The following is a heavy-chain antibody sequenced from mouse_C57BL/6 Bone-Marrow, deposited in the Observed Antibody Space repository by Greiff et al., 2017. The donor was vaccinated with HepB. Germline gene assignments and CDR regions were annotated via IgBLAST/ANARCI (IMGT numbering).Heavy chain of an antibody. CDR3: ARSGLIYYYGSSYYFDY. CDR1: GYTFTDYY. V-gene: IGHV1-76*01. Sequence: QVQLKESGAELVRPGASVKLSCKASGYTFTDYYINWVKQRPGQGLEWIARIYPGSGNTYYNEKFKGKATLTAEKSSSTAYMQLSSLTSEDSAVYFCARSGLIYYYGSSYYFDYWGQGTTLTVSS. D-gene: IGHD1-1*01. CDR2: IYPGSGNT. J-gene: IGHJ2*01.